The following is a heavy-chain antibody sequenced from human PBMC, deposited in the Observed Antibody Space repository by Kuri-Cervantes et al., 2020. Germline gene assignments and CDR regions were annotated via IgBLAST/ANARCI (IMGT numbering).Heavy chain of an antibody. D-gene: IGHD6-19*01. CDR1: GGSISSGGYY. V-gene: IGHV4-31*01. J-gene: IGHJ5*02. CDR3: ARTADTNWFDP. CDR2: IYYSGST. Sequence: LRLSCTVSGGSISSGGYYWSWIRQHPGKGLEWIGYIYYSGSTYYNPSLKSLVTISVDTSKNQFSLKLSSVTAADTAVYYCARTADTNWFDPWGQGTLVTVSS.